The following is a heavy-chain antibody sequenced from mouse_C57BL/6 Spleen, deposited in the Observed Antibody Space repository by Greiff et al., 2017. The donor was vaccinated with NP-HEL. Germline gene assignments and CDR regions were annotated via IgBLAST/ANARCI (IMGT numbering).Heavy chain of an antibody. J-gene: IGHJ4*01. CDR2: IDPSDSYT. CDR3: ARSPSTVVAEDYAMDY. Sequence: VQLQQSGAELVKPGASVKLSCKASGYTFTSYWMQWVKQRPGQGLEWIGEIDPSDSYTNYNQKFKGKATLTVDTSSSTAYMQLSSLTSEDSAVYYCARSPSTVVAEDYAMDYWGQGTSVTVSS. V-gene: IGHV1-50*01. D-gene: IGHD1-1*01. CDR1: GYTFTSYW.